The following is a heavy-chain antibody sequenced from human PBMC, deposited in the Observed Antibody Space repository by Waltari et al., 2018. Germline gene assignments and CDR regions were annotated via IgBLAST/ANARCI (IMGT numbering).Heavy chain of an antibody. V-gene: IGHV1-69*01. J-gene: IGHJ3*02. Sequence: QVQLVQSGAEVKKPGSSVKVSCKASGGTCSSNGIGWVRQPPGQGLEWMGGLTPIFGTTNYAQKFQGRVTITADESTSTAYMELSSLRSDDSAVYYCARGGAGSIVVLEPAAGFHPFDIWGQGTLVTVSS. D-gene: IGHD2-2*01. CDR2: LTPIFGTT. CDR3: ARGGAGSIVVLEPAAGFHPFDI. CDR1: GGTCSSNG.